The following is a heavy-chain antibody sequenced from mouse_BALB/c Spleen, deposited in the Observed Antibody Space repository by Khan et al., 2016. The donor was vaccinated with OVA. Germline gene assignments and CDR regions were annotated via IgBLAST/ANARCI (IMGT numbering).Heavy chain of an antibody. V-gene: IGHV1-76*01. Sequence: QVQLKQSGAELVRPGASVKLSCKTSGYIFTSYWIHWVKQKPGQGLEWIARIYPGTGSTYYSEKFKGKATLTADKSSSTAYMQISSLKSEDSAVYYCAGTDTGTYYFDFWGQGTTLTVSS. CDR2: IYPGTGST. D-gene: IGHD4-1*01. CDR3: AGTDTGTYYFDF. CDR1: GYIFTSYW. J-gene: IGHJ2*01.